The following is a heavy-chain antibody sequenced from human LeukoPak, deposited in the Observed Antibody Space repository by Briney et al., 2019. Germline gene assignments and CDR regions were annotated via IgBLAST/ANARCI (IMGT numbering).Heavy chain of an antibody. D-gene: IGHD5-18*01. CDR1: GFTFSSYA. CDR2: ISSSSSYI. V-gene: IGHV3-21*01. CDR3: ARDRAWIQLLIY. J-gene: IGHJ4*02. Sequence: GGSLRLSCAASGFTFSSYAMHWVRQAPGKGLEWVSSISSSSSYIYYADSVKGRFTISRDNAKNSLYLQMNSLRAEDTAVYYCARDRAWIQLLIYWGQGTLVTVSS.